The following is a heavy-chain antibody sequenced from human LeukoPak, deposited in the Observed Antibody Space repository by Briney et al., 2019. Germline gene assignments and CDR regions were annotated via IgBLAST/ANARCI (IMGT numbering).Heavy chain of an antibody. J-gene: IGHJ3*02. D-gene: IGHD1-1*01. V-gene: IGHV4-61*02. CDR2: IYTSGST. CDR1: GGSISSGSYY. Sequence: SETLSLTCTVSGGSISSGSYYWSWIRQPAGKGLEWIGRIYTSGSTNYNPSLKSRVTISVDTSKNQFSLKLSSVTAADTGVYYCATGTTGTAAFDIWGQGTMVTVSS. CDR3: ATGTTGTAAFDI.